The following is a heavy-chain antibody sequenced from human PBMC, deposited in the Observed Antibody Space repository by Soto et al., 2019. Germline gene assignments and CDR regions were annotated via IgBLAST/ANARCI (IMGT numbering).Heavy chain of an antibody. CDR2: ISAYNGNT. D-gene: IGHD6-19*01. V-gene: IGHV1-18*01. CDR1: GYTFTSYG. CDR3: ARPILDRSGWYYFDY. J-gene: IGHJ4*02. Sequence: ASVKVSCKASGYTFTSYGISWVRQAPGQGLEWMGWISAYNGNTNYAQKLQGRGTMTTDTSTSTAYMELRSMRSDATAVYYCARPILDRSGWYYFDYSGPGPMVTVSS.